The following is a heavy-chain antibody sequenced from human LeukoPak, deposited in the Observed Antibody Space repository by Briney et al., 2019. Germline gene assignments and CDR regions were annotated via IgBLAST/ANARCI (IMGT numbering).Heavy chain of an antibody. CDR2: ISAYNGNT. V-gene: IGHV1-18*01. CDR3: ARVPLGYCSGGSCYFP. CDR1: GGTFSSYA. Sequence: ASVKVSCKASGGTFSSYAISWVRQAPGQGLEWMGWISAYNGNTNYAQKLQGRVTMTTDTSTSTAYMELRSLRSDDTAVYYCARVPLGYCSGGSCYFPWGQGTLVTVSS. J-gene: IGHJ5*02. D-gene: IGHD2-15*01.